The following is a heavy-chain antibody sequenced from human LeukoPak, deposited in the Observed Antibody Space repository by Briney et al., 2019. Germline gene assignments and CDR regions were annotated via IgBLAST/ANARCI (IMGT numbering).Heavy chain of an antibody. D-gene: IGHD2-2*01. CDR2: ITSDGIST. CDR3: ARDRYCSSTSCINWFDP. J-gene: IGHJ5*02. CDR1: GFTFSGTW. V-gene: IGHV3-74*03. Sequence: PGGSLRLSCAASGFTFSGTWMHWVRQPPGKGLVWVARITSDGISTTYAESVKGRFTISRDNAKNSLYLQMNSLRAEDTAVYYCARDRYCSSTSCINWFDPWGQGTLVTVSS.